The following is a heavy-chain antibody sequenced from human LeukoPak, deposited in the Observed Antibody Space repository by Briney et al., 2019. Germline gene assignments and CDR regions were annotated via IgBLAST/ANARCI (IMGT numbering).Heavy chain of an antibody. CDR1: GYTFTSYD. CDR2: MNPNNGRT. CDR3: ARGSWITGTTSYYYHMDV. V-gene: IGHV1-8*01. Sequence: ASVKVSCKASGYTFTSYDINWVRQASGQGLEWMGWMNPNNGRTGYAQKFQGRVTMTRNSSISTVYMELNTLRSEDTAVYYCARGSWITGTTSYYYHMDVWGKGTTVTVSS. J-gene: IGHJ6*03. D-gene: IGHD1-7*01.